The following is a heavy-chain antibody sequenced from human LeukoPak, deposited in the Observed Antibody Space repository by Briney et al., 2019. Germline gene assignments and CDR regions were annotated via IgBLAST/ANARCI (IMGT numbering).Heavy chain of an antibody. CDR3: ARALAHDYYDSSGYYRFDY. J-gene: IGHJ4*02. Sequence: ASVKVSCKASGYTFISYGISWVRQAPGQGLEWMGWISAYNGNTNYAQKLQGRVTMTTDTSTSTAYMELRSLRSDDTAVYYCARALAHDYYDSSGYYRFDYWGQGTLVTVSS. CDR1: GYTFISYG. V-gene: IGHV1-18*01. D-gene: IGHD3-22*01. CDR2: ISAYNGNT.